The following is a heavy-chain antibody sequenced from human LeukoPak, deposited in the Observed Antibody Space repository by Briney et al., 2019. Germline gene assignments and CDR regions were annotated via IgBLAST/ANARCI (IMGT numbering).Heavy chain of an antibody. CDR2: IYYRGNT. J-gene: IGHJ4*02. CDR1: GGSISSYY. V-gene: IGHV4-59*01. Sequence: SETLSLTCTVSGGSISSYYWSWIRQPPGKGLEWIGYIYYRGNTNYNPSLKSRVTISEDTSKNQFSPKLSFVSAADTAVYYCVRDGGSGWTGFDYWGQGTLVTVSS. D-gene: IGHD6-19*01. CDR3: VRDGGSGWTGFDY.